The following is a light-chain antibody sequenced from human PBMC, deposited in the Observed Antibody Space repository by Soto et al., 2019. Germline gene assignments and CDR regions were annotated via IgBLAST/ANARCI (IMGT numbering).Light chain of an antibody. Sequence: EVVLTQSPDTLSLSPGEGATLSCRASQSVVTSYLAWYQQKYGQSPRLLIYGALYRAPGIPDRFSDSGSGTEFTLSISRLEPEDFAIYYCQYYDESMWTFGQGTKVEVK. V-gene: IGKV3-20*01. CDR1: QSVVTSY. CDR3: QYYDESMWT. CDR2: GAL. J-gene: IGKJ1*01.